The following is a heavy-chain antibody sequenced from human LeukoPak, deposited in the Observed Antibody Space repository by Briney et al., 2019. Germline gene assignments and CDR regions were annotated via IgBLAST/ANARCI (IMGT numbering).Heavy chain of an antibody. CDR2: IYYSGST. CDR1: GGSISSSSYY. CDR3: ARRRYYDSSGYNEYYFDY. Sequence: PSGTLSLTCTVSGGSISSSSYYWGWIRQPPGKGLEWIGSIYYSGSTYYNPSLKSRVTISVDTSKNQFSLKLSSVTAADTAVYYCARRRYYDSSGYNEYYFDYWGQGTLVTVSS. V-gene: IGHV4-39*01. J-gene: IGHJ4*02. D-gene: IGHD3-22*01.